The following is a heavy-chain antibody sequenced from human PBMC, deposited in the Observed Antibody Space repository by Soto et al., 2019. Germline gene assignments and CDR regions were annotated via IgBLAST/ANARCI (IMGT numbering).Heavy chain of an antibody. CDR2: SRGSGGST. CDR1: ELTFSSYA. V-gene: IGHV3-23*01. J-gene: IGHJ3*01. CDR3: AKGHNRYCSGGSCLPSF. Sequence: CESLRLSCTASELTFSSYAVSWVRQAPGKGLEWVSTSRGSGGSTYYVDSVKGRFTISRDSSKNTLYLQMNSLRAEDTAVYYCAKGHNRYCSGGSCLPSFLGQGTMGTV. D-gene: IGHD2-15*01.